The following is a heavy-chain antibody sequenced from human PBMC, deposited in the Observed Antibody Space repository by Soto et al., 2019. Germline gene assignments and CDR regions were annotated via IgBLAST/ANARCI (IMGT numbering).Heavy chain of an antibody. CDR2: ISGSGETP. Sequence: GGSLRLSCAASGFTFSNYPMSWVRQAPGKGLEWVSGISGSGETPYYADSVKGRFTISRDNYKNMLYLQMNSLRAEDTAVYYCAKDSSINMVRAVLRAFASWGQGNLVTVSS. V-gene: IGHV3-23*01. CDR1: GFTFSNYP. CDR3: AKDSSINMVRAVLRAFAS. D-gene: IGHD3-10*01. J-gene: IGHJ5*01.